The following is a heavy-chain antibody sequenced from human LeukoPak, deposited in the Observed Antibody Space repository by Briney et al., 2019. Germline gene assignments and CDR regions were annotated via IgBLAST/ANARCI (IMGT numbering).Heavy chain of an antibody. J-gene: IGHJ6*02. CDR1: GGTFSSYA. Sequence: SVKVSCKASGGTFSSYAISWVRQAPGQGLEWMGGIIPIFGTANYAQKFQGRVTLTADESTSTAHMELSSLRSEDTAVYYCARGHDLGTDYYYYGMDVWGQGTTVTVSS. D-gene: IGHD3/OR15-3a*01. CDR3: ARGHDLGTDYYYYGMDV. CDR2: IIPIFGTA. V-gene: IGHV1-69*13.